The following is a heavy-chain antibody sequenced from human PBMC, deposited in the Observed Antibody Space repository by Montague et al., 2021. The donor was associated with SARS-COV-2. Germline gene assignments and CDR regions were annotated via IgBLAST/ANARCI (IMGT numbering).Heavy chain of an antibody. D-gene: IGHD3-3*01. CDR2: IYSGGSST. J-gene: IGHJ4*02. Sequence: SLRLSCAASGFTFSSYAMSWVRQAPGKGLEWVSLIYSGGSSTYYXXSLKGRFTISRDNSKNTLYLQMNSLRAEDTAVYYCAKVKHVRYDFWSGYRGAYFDYWGQGTLVTVSS. CDR1: GFTFSSYA. V-gene: IGHV3-23*03. CDR3: AKVKHVRYDFWSGYRGAYFDY.